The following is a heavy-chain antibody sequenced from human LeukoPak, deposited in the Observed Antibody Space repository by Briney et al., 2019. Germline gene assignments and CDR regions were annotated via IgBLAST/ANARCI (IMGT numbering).Heavy chain of an antibody. CDR3: ARAKLYMDFWSNAFDI. D-gene: IGHD3-3*01. J-gene: IGHJ3*02. CDR2: INHSGST. CDR1: GGSFSGYY. V-gene: IGHV4-34*01. Sequence: SETLSLTCAVYGGSFSGYYWRWIRQPPGKGLEWIGEINHSGSTNYNPSLKSRFTISVDTSKNQFSLKLRSVTAADTAVYYSARAKLYMDFWSNAFDIWGQGTMVTVSS.